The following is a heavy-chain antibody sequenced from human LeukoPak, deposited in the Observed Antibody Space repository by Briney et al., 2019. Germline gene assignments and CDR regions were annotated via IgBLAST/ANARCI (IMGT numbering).Heavy chain of an antibody. D-gene: IGHD6-19*01. J-gene: IGHJ4*02. Sequence: GASVKVSCKTSGYTFTGYYMHWVRQAPGQGLEWMGWINPGSGCTNYAQKFQGRVTMTRDTSISTAYMELSRLRADDTAVYYCARDTPNIAVAGRAFDYWGQGTLVTVSS. CDR2: INPGSGCT. V-gene: IGHV1-2*02. CDR3: ARDTPNIAVAGRAFDY. CDR1: GYTFTGYY.